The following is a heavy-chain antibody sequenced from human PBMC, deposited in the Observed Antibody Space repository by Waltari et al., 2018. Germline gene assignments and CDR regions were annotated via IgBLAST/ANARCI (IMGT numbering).Heavy chain of an antibody. CDR1: GFTFRNYA. CDR2: TGVSATTT. V-gene: IGHV3-23*04. CDR3: AKGAISGWARAPLGA. D-gene: IGHD6-19*01. J-gene: IGHJ1*01. Sequence: EVQLVESGGGLVQPGGSLRLSCVASGFTFRNYAMNWVRQAPGKGVRWVSGTGVSATTTYDARSVKSRISLSRDNSENTVNLQSNNLRVDDTALYYSAKGAISGWARAPLGAWGQRTLVIVSS.